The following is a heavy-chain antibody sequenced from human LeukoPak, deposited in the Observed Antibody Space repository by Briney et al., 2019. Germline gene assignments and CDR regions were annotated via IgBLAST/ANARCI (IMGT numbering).Heavy chain of an antibody. D-gene: IGHD1-26*01. Sequence: SQTLSLTCAISGDSVSSNSAARNWIRQSPSIGLEWLGRTYYRSKWYNDYAVSVKSRITINPDTSKNQFSLQLNSVTPEDTAVYYCAREKWELLPNWFDPWGQGTLVTVSS. CDR1: GDSVSSNSAA. CDR2: TYYRSKWYN. V-gene: IGHV6-1*01. J-gene: IGHJ5*02. CDR3: AREKWELLPNWFDP.